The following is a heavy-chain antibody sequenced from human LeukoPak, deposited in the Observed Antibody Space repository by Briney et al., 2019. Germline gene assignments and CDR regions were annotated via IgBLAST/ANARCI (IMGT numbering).Heavy chain of an antibody. Sequence: GGSLRLSCAASGFTFSSYGMHWVRQAPGKGLEWVAFIRYNGSKKYYADSVKGRFTIFRDNSKNTLYLQMNSLRAEDTAVYYCAKDQEEYCSGGSCYSIDCWGQGTLVTVSS. CDR1: GFTFSSYG. V-gene: IGHV3-30*02. D-gene: IGHD2-15*01. J-gene: IGHJ4*02. CDR3: AKDQEEYCSGGSCYSIDC. CDR2: IRYNGSKK.